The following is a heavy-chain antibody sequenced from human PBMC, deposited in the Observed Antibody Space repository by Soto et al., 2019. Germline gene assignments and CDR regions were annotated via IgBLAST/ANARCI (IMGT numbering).Heavy chain of an antibody. CDR1: GGTFSSYA. D-gene: IGHD3-3*01. J-gene: IGHJ3*02. CDR3: ARDMNDFWSGFVGAFDI. Sequence: QVQLVQSGAEVKKPGSSVKVSCKASGGTFSSYAISWVRQAPGQGLEWMGGIIPIFGTANYAQKFQGRVTITEDKSTSTAYMELSSLRSEDTAVYYCARDMNDFWSGFVGAFDIWGQGTMVTVSS. V-gene: IGHV1-69*06. CDR2: IIPIFGTA.